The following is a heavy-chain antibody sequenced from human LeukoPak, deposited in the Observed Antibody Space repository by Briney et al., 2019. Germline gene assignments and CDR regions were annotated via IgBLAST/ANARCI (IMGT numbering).Heavy chain of an antibody. Sequence: ASVKVSCKASGYTFTGYYMHWVRQAPGQGLEWMGRINPNSGGTNYAQKFQGRVTMTRDTSISTAYMELSRQRSDDTAVYYCARPLIAAAGNWFDPWGQGTLVTVSS. CDR1: GYTFTGYY. D-gene: IGHD6-13*01. CDR3: ARPLIAAAGNWFDP. V-gene: IGHV1-2*06. J-gene: IGHJ5*02. CDR2: INPNSGGT.